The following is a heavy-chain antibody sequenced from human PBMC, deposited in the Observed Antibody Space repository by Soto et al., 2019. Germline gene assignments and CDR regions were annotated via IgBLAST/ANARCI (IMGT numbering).Heavy chain of an antibody. D-gene: IGHD2-15*01. Sequence: GASVKVSYKASGGTFSSYAISWVRQAPGQGLEWMGGNIPIFGTANYAQKFQGRVTITADESTSTAYMELSSLRSEDTAVYYCARGRDIVVVVAALYYYYGMDVWGQGTTVTVSS. CDR2: NIPIFGTA. V-gene: IGHV1-69*13. J-gene: IGHJ6*02. CDR3: ARGRDIVVVVAALYYYYGMDV. CDR1: GGTFSSYA.